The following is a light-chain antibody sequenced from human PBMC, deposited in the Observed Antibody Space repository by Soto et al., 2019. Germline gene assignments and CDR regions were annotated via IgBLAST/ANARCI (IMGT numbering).Light chain of an antibody. CDR1: SSDVGGYNY. CDR3: SSYTSSSTLVV. V-gene: IGLV2-14*01. J-gene: IGLJ2*01. CDR2: DVS. Sequence: QSALTQPASVSGSPGQSITISCTGTSSDVGGYNYVSWYQQHPGKAPKLMIYDVSNRPSGVSNRFSGSKSGNTASLTISGLQAEDEAEYYCSSYTSSSTLVVFGGGTQLTVL.